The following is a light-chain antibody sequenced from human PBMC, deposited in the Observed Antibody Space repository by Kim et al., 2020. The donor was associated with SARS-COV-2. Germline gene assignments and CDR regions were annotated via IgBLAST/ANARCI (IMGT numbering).Light chain of an antibody. CDR1: QSVGSSH. CDR3: HQYSTSPRT. J-gene: IGKJ1*01. V-gene: IGKV3-20*01. Sequence: SPGEGATLACGASQSVGSSHLAWYQQRPGLAPRLLIYGVSTRATDIPDRFSGSGSGTDFTLTITRLEPEDFAVYYCHQYSTSPRTFGQGTKVDIK. CDR2: GVS.